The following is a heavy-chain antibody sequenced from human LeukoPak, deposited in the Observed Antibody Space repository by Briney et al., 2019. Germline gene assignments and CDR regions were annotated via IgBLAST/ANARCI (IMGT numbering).Heavy chain of an antibody. D-gene: IGHD3-10*01. V-gene: IGHV3-23*01. J-gene: IGHJ4*02. Sequence: GGSVRLSCAASGFTFSRFAMNWVRQAPGKGLEWVATIIDNGDRTYYADSVRGRFTLSRDNSNNTLSLQMNSLRAEDTATYYCSKGITLVRGFTDFDYWGQGTLVTVSS. CDR3: SKGITLVRGFTDFDY. CDR2: IIDNGDRT. CDR1: GFTFSRFA.